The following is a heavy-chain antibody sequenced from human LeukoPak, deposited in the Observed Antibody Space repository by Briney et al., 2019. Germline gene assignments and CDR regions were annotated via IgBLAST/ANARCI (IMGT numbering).Heavy chain of an antibody. D-gene: IGHD5-24*01. Sequence: SETLSLTCTVSGYSISSGYYWGWIRQPPGKGLEWIGSIYHSGSTYYNPSLKSRVTIPVDTSKNQFSLKLSSVTAADTAVYYCARSVVEMATMYNWFDPWGQGTLVTVSS. CDR3: ARSVVEMATMYNWFDP. CDR1: GYSISSGYY. CDR2: IYHSGST. V-gene: IGHV4-38-2*02. J-gene: IGHJ5*02.